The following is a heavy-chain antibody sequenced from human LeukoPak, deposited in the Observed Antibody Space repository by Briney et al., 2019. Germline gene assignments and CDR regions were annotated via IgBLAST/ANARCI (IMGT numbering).Heavy chain of an antibody. CDR1: GYTFTGYY. CDR2: ISPNSGGT. V-gene: IGHV1-2*02. Sequence: ASVKVSCKASGYTFTGYYMHWVRQAPGQGLEWMGWISPNSGGTNYAQKFQGRVTMTRDTSIRTAYMELSRLRSDDTAIYYCARDIVVVPAAPRGCDYWGQGTLVTVSS. D-gene: IGHD2-2*01. J-gene: IGHJ4*02. CDR3: ARDIVVVPAAPRGCDY.